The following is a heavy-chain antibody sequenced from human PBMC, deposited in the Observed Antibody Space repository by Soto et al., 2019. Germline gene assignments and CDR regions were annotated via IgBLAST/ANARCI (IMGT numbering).Heavy chain of an antibody. CDR3: VRDVGIAASGTSGNDYFYGIAV. CDR2: ISNFGTT. D-gene: IGHD6-13*01. J-gene: IGHJ6*02. CDR1: GHSISNIDSF. Sequence: RLEESGPGLVKPAQTLSLSCNVTGHSISNIDSFWTWIRQPTGKGLEWLGYISNFGTTNYKPSLKSRLTISLDRSKNQISLELTSVTAADTAVYYCVRDVGIAASGTSGNDYFYGIAVWGQGTTVIVSS. V-gene: IGHV4-30-4*08.